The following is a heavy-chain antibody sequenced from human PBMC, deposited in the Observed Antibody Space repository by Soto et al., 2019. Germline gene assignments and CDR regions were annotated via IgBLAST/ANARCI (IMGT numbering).Heavy chain of an antibody. J-gene: IGHJ6*02. V-gene: IGHV4-59*01. CDR3: SRVPRGGETYCMDF. CDR2: IYYSGST. CDR1: GGSISSYY. Sequence: PSETLSLTCTVSGGSISSYYWSWIRQPPGKGLEWIGYIYYSGSTNYNPSLKSRVTISVDTSKNQFSLKLSSVTAADTAVYYCSRVPRGGETYCMDFWGQGTTVTVSS. D-gene: IGHD3-16*01.